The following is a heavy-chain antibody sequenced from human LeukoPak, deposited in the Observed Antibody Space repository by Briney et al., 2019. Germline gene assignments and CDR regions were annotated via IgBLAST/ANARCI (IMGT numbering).Heavy chain of an antibody. CDR2: ISSDGSST. V-gene: IGHV3-74*01. CDR3: ARGFYFSMTELYYLDL. CDR1: GFTFSSYW. J-gene: IGHJ2*01. D-gene: IGHD2-15*01. Sequence: GGSLRLSCAASGFTFSSYWMHWVRQAPGKGLVWVSRISSDGSSTSYADSVKGRFTISRDNAKNTLYLQMNSLRADDTAVYYCARGFYFSMTELYYLDLWGRGTLVTVSS.